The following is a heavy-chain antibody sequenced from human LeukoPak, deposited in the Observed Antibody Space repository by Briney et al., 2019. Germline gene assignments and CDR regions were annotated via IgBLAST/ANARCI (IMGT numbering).Heavy chain of an antibody. V-gene: IGHV3-11*04. CDR2: ISGSGDRI. J-gene: IGHJ4*02. CDR1: GFTFNDYY. CDR3: ARPSLNSGSYFDY. Sequence: GGSLRLSCAASGFTFNDYYMSWIRQAPGEGLEWISYISGSGDRIYYADSVKGRFTISRDNARNSLYLQMNSLRAEDTAVYFCARPSLNSGSYFDYWGQGTLVTVSS. D-gene: IGHD1-26*01.